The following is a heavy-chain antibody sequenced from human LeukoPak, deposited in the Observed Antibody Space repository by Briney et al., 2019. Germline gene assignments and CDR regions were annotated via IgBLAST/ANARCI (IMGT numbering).Heavy chain of an antibody. Sequence: ASVKVSCKASGYTFTSYDINWVRQATGQGLEWMGWMNPNSGNTGYAQKFQGRVTMTRNTSISTAYMELSSLRSEDTAVYYCARGLVDYYDSSGYPTGMDVWGQGTTVTVSS. V-gene: IGHV1-8*01. J-gene: IGHJ6*02. D-gene: IGHD3-22*01. CDR2: MNPNSGNT. CDR3: ARGLVDYYDSSGYPTGMDV. CDR1: GYTFTSYD.